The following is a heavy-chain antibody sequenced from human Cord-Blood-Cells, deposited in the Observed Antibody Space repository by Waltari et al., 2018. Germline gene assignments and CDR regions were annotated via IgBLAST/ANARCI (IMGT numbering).Heavy chain of an antibody. CDR2: IYHSGST. D-gene: IGHD3-16*01. Sequence: QVQLQESGPGLVKPSETLSLTCAVSGYSISSGYYWGWIRQPPGKGLEWIGSIYHSGSTYYTPSLKSRVTISVDTSKNQFSLKLSSVTAADTAVYYCARGGIWVGAFDIWGQGTMVTVSS. CDR3: ARGGIWVGAFDI. CDR1: GYSISSGYY. J-gene: IGHJ3*02. V-gene: IGHV4-38-2*01.